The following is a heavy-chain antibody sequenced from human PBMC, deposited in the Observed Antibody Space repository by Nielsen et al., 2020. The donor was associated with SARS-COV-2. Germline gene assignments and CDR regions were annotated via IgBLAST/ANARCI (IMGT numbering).Heavy chain of an antibody. V-gene: IGHV4-31*11. CDR1: GGSVSSGHYY. Sequence: SETLSLTCAVSGGSVSSGHYYWSWVRQHPGKGLEWIGYLYYSGSTYYNPSLKSRVSISVDRSKNQFSLRLSSVTAADTAVYYCTREHSSGYYGLDYWGQGTLVTVSS. CDR3: TREHSSGYYGLDY. CDR2: LYYSGST. J-gene: IGHJ4*02. D-gene: IGHD3-22*01.